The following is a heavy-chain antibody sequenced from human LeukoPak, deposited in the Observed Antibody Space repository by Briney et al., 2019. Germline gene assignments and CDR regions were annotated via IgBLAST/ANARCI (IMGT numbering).Heavy chain of an antibody. V-gene: IGHV3-30*18. CDR1: GFTFSSYG. D-gene: IGHD3-10*01. J-gene: IGHJ4*02. Sequence: PGGSLRLSCAASGFTFSSYGMRWVRPAPGKGLEWVAAISYNGSNEYSADSVKGRFTISRDNSKNTLSLQMNSLRAEDTAVYYCAKEDYYGSGSFPGYWGQGALVTVSS. CDR3: AKEDYYGSGSFPGY. CDR2: ISYNGSNE.